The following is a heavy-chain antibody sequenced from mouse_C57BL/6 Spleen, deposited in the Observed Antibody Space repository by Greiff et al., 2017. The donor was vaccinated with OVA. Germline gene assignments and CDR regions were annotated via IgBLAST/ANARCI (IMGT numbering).Heavy chain of an antibody. Sequence: VQLQQSGAELVRPGASVTLSCKASGYTFTDYEMHWVKQTPVHGLEWIGAIDPETGGTAYNQKFKGKAILTADKSSSTAYMELRSLTSEDSAVYYCTRGYDGSQYFDYWGQGTTLTVSS. CDR1: GYTFTDYE. D-gene: IGHD2-3*01. J-gene: IGHJ2*01. CDR3: TRGYDGSQYFDY. V-gene: IGHV1-15*01. CDR2: IDPETGGT.